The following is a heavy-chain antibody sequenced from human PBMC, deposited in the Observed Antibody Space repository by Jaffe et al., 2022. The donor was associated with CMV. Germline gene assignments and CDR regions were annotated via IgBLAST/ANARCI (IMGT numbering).Heavy chain of an antibody. Sequence: QVQLVQSGAEVKKPGASVKVSCKASGYTFTGYYMHWVRQAPGQGLEWMGWINPNSGGTNYAQKFQGRVTMTRDTSISTAYMELSRLRSDDTAVYYCARGADYGGNSFGLSFDYWGQGTLVTVSS. CDR2: INPNSGGT. CDR3: ARGADYGGNSFGLSFDY. D-gene: IGHD4-17*01. CDR1: GYTFTGYY. J-gene: IGHJ4*02. V-gene: IGHV1-2*02.